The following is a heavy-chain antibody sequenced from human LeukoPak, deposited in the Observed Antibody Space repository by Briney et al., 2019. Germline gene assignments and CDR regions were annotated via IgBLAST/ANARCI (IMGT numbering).Heavy chain of an antibody. CDR3: ARRGGSPLGAFDI. V-gene: IGHV4-61*08. CDR1: GGFISSGDYY. D-gene: IGHD1-26*01. J-gene: IGHJ3*02. Sequence: SETLSLTCTVSGGFISSGDYYWSWIRQPPGKGLEWIGYIYYTESPKYNPSLKSRVTISVDTSKNQFSLKLSSVTAADTAVYFCARRGGSPLGAFDIWGQGTMVTVSS. CDR2: IYYTESP.